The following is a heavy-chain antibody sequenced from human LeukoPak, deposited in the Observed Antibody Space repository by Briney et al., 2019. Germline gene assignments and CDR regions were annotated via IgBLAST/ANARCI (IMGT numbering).Heavy chain of an antibody. D-gene: IGHD3-22*01. CDR3: ARDRRYTASWYQNYDSGGTYPAFDY. CDR1: GVXISSSNW. V-gene: IGHV4-4*02. Sequence: SGTLSLTCVVSGVXISSSNWWTWVRQPPGKGLEWIWEIQHSGSTDYNPSLKSRVTLSVDKTKNHSSLNLISVTAADTSVYYCARDRRYTASWYQNYDSGGTYPAFDYWGQGTLVTVSS. J-gene: IGHJ4*02. CDR2: IQHSGST.